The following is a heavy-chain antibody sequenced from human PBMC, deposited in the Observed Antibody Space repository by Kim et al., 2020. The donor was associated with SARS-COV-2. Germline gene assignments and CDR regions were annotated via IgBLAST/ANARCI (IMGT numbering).Heavy chain of an antibody. J-gene: IGHJ4*02. Sequence: TTQEASVKCRFTNTRENDRNRLYLQLNSMRAEDTAVYYCASGTGATFDYWGQGTLVTVSS. CDR3: ASGTGATFDY. D-gene: IGHD1-26*01. V-gene: IGHV3-11*06. CDR2: T.